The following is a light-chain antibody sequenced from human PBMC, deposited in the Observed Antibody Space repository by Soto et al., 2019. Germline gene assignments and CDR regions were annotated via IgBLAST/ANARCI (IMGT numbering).Light chain of an antibody. CDR2: DTD. Sequence: QAVVTQEPSLTVSPGGTVTITCGSSTGPVTNGHFPYWFQQKPGQAPRPLIYDTDTKHSWTPARFSGSLLGDKAALTLSGAEPEDEADYYCLLSYTGRLYVFGPGTKLTVL. J-gene: IGLJ1*01. CDR3: LLSYTGRLYV. CDR1: TGPVTNGHF. V-gene: IGLV7-46*01.